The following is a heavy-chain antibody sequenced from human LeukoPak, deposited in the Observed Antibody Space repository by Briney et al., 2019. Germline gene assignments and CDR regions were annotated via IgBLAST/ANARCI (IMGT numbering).Heavy chain of an antibody. V-gene: IGHV1-2*02. Sequence: GASVKVSCKASGYTFTGYYMHSVRQAPGQGREWMGWINPNGGGTNYAQKFQGRVTMTRDTSISTAYMELSRLRSDDTAVYYCARGDVVVPAAIGFDPWGQGTLVTVSS. J-gene: IGHJ5*02. CDR2: INPNGGGT. CDR3: ARGDVVVPAAIGFDP. CDR1: GYTFTGYY. D-gene: IGHD2-2*01.